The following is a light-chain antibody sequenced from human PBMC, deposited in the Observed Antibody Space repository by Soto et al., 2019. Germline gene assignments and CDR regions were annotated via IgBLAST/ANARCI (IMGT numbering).Light chain of an antibody. CDR2: AAS. Sequence: DIQMTQSPSTLSASVGDRVTITCRASQSISSYLNWYQQKPGKAPKLLIYAASSLQSGVPSRFSGSGSGTDFTLTISSLQSEDLAVYYCQQYNNWPPRTFGQGTKVDI. J-gene: IGKJ1*01. CDR1: QSISSY. V-gene: IGKV1-39*01. CDR3: QQYNNWPPRT.